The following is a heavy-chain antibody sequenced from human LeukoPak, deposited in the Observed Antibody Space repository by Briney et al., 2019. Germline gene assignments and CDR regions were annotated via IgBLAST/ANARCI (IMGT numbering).Heavy chain of an antibody. D-gene: IGHD3-22*01. CDR1: GYTLTELS. CDR2: FDPEDGET. V-gene: IGHV1-24*01. J-gene: IGHJ1*01. CDR3: ARDLYYYDSSSQH. Sequence: ASVKVSCKVSGYTLTELSMHWVRQAPGKGLEWMGGFDPEDGETIYAQKFQGRVTMTTDTSTSTAYMELRSLRSDDTAVYYCARDLYYYDSSSQHWGQGTLVTVSS.